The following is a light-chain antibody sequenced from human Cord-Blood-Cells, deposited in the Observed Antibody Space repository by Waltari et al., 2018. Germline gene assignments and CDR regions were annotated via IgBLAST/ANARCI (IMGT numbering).Light chain of an antibody. Sequence: QSALTQPPSEPGSPGSSVTISCTGTSSAVGGYNHVSWYHQHPAKAPKLMIYEVSKRPSGVPDRFSGSKSGNTASLTVSGLQAEDEADYYCSSYAGSNNVFGTGTKVTVL. CDR1: SSAVGGYNH. CDR2: EVS. CDR3: SSYAGSNNV. V-gene: IGLV2-8*01. J-gene: IGLJ1*01.